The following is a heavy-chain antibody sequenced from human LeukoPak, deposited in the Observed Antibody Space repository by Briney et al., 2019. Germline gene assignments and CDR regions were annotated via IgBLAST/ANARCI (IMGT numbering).Heavy chain of an antibody. CDR3: AKEYTNSWFTSLD. J-gene: IGHJ4*02. CDR2: IGDNGAKT. CDR1: GFTFSSYS. D-gene: IGHD2-2*02. V-gene: IGHV3-23*01. Sequence: PGGSLRLSCAASGFTFSSYSMSWVRQAPGKGLEWVTGIGDNGAKTYYADFAKGRFTISRDNSKNTLYLQMNNLRAEDTAMYYCAKEYTNSWFTSLDCGQGTLVTVSS.